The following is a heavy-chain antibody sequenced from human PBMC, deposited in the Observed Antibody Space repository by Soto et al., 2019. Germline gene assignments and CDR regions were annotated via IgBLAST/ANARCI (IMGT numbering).Heavy chain of an antibody. D-gene: IGHD2-21*02. J-gene: IGHJ4*02. CDR1: GFTFSNYA. V-gene: IGHV3-64*04. Sequence: PGGSLRLSCSASGFTFSNYALHWFRQAPGKGLKYVSAVSRDGANTYYADSVKGRFTISRDNAKNSLYLQMNSLRAEDTAVYYCARDRDAFDYWGQGTLVTVSS. CDR2: VSRDGANT. CDR3: ARDRDAFDY.